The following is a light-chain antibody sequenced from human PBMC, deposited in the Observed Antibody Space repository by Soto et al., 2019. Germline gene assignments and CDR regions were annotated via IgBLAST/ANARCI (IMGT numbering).Light chain of an antibody. CDR3: QQGYSTPA. V-gene: IGKV1-39*01. CDR1: QSISSY. J-gene: IGKJ4*01. CDR2: DAS. Sequence: DIRMTQSPSSLSASVGDRVTITCRASQSISSYLHWYQQKPGKPPNLVIYDASSLQSGVPSRFSGSGSGTDFTLTINSLQPEDSATYYCQQGYSTPAFGGGTKVEIK.